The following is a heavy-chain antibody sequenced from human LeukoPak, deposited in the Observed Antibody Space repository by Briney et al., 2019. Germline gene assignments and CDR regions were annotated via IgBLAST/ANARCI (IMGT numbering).Heavy chain of an antibody. V-gene: IGHV3-23*01. CDR3: ARGQELLTGYSLPEY. CDR1: GFTFSTYT. Sequence: PGGSLRLSCAGSGFTFSTYTMTWVRQAPGKGLEWVSSISGSGRNTYYADSEKGRFTISRDNYGNTLLLQMNSLRVEDTAVYFCARGQELLTGYSLPEYWGQGTLVTVSS. D-gene: IGHD3-9*01. J-gene: IGHJ4*01. CDR2: ISGSGRNT.